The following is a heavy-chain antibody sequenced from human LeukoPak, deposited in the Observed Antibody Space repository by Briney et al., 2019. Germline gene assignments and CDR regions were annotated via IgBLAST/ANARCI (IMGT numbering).Heavy chain of an antibody. CDR2: ISAYNGNT. J-gene: IGHJ4*02. Sequence: ASVKLSCKASVYTFTSYGVGWERRAPGQGLEWMGWISAYNGNTNYAQKLQGRVTMTTDTSTSTAYMELRSLRSDDTAVYYCARDEVVTASNFDYWGQGTLVTVSS. V-gene: IGHV1-18*01. CDR1: VYTFTSYG. CDR3: ARDEVVTASNFDY. D-gene: IGHD2-21*02.